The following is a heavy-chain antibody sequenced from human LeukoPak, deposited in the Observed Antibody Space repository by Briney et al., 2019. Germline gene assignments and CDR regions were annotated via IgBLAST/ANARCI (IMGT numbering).Heavy chain of an antibody. CDR3: ARWGYCSGGSCSPARSNFDY. V-gene: IGHV4-39*07. CDR1: GGSISSGAYY. Sequence: PSETLSLTCTVSGGSISSGAYYWAWIRQPPGKGLEWIGSVYFSGSTYYSPSLKSRVTISVDTSKNQFSLKLSSVTAADTAVYYCARWGYCSGGSCSPARSNFDYWGQGTLVTVSS. D-gene: IGHD2-15*01. CDR2: VYFSGST. J-gene: IGHJ4*02.